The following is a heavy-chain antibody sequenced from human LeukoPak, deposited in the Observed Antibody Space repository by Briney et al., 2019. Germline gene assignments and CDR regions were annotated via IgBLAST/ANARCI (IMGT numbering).Heavy chain of an antibody. CDR3: ARDLLDYDFWSGSLLGAFDI. Sequence: SETLSLTCTVSGGSISSYYWSWIRQPAGKGLEWIGGIYTSGSTNYNPSLKSRVTISVDKSKNQFSLKLSSVTAADTAVYYCARDLLDYDFWSGSLLGAFDIWGQGTMVTVSS. J-gene: IGHJ3*02. D-gene: IGHD3-3*01. V-gene: IGHV4-4*07. CDR2: IYTSGST. CDR1: GGSISSYY.